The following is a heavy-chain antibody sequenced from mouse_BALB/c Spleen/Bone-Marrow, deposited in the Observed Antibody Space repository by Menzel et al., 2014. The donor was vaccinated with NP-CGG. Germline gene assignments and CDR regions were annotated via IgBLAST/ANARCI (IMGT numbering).Heavy chain of an antibody. CDR3: ARRYDYGYGPLAY. CDR1: GFTFSSYT. CDR2: ISNGGGST. Sequence: EVQRVESGGGLVQPGGSLKLSCAASGFTFSSYTMSWVRQTPEKRLEWVAYISNGGGSTYYPDTVKGRFTISRDNAKNTLYLQMSSLKSEDTAMYYCARRYDYGYGPLAYWGQGTLVTVSA. J-gene: IGHJ3*01. D-gene: IGHD1-2*01. V-gene: IGHV5-12-2*01.